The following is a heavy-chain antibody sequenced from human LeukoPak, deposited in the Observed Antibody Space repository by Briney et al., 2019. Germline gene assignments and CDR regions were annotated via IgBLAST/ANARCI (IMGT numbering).Heavy chain of an antibody. J-gene: IGHJ6*03. CDR2: ISGIGGST. CDR1: GFTFSSYA. CDR3: AKKRGYYYYYMDV. Sequence: PGGSLRLSCAASGFTFSSYAMSWVRQSPGKGLEWVSAISGIGGSTYYADSVKGRFTISRDNSKNTLYLQMNSLRAEDTAVYYCAKKRGYYYYYMDVWGKGTTVTVSS. V-gene: IGHV3-23*01.